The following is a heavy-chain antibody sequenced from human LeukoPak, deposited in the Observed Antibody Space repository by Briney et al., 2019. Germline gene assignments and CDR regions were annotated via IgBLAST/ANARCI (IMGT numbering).Heavy chain of an antibody. Sequence: GESLKISCKGFGYSFTSYWIGWVRQMPGKGLEWMGVIYPGDSDTRYSPSFQGQVTISADKSISTAYLQWSSLKASDTAMYYCARRSKGVEGSGSDFDYWGQGTLVTVSS. V-gene: IGHV5-51*01. D-gene: IGHD6-19*01. J-gene: IGHJ4*02. CDR3: ARRSKGVEGSGSDFDY. CDR1: GYSFTSYW. CDR2: IYPGDSDT.